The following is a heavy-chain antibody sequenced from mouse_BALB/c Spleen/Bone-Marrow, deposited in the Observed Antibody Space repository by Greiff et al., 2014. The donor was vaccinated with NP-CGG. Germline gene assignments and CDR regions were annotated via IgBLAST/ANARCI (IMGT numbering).Heavy chain of an antibody. J-gene: IGHJ2*01. CDR2: INPGSGGT. Sequence: QVQLQQSGAELVRPGTSVKVSCKASGCAFTNYLIEWVKQRPGQGLEWIGVINPGSGGTNYNEKFKGKATLTADKSSSTAYMQLSSLTSDDSAVYFCARGTTTGYFDYWGQGTTLTVSS. CDR1: GCAFTNYL. V-gene: IGHV1-54*01. D-gene: IGHD1-1*01. CDR3: ARGTTTGYFDY.